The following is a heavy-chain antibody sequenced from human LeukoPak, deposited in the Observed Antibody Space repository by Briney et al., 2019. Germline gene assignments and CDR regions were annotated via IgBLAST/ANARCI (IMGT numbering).Heavy chain of an antibody. J-gene: IGHJ2*01. Sequence: PSETLSLTCTVSGGSISSGNYYWGWIRQPPGKALEWIGSIYYTGSTNYNPSLKSRVTISVDTSKNQFSLKLRSVTAADTAVYYCARDRPGSYWYFDLWGRGTLVTVSS. D-gene: IGHD3-10*01. V-gene: IGHV4-39*02. CDR2: IYYTGST. CDR3: ARDRPGSYWYFDL. CDR1: GGSISSGNYY.